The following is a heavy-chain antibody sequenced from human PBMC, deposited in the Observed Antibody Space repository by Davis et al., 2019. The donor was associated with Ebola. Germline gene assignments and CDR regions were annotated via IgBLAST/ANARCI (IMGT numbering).Heavy chain of an antibody. CDR1: GYVFSDFF. Sequence: ASVKVSCKGSGYVFSDFFIQWVRQARGQGLEWLGWINPKNGVTDYAQEFKGRVVMTRDTSSSTVFMELSSLTIDDTAVYFCAREGQLGMSDIWGQGTLVTVS. V-gene: IGHV1-2*02. J-gene: IGHJ1*01. CDR2: INPKNGVT. CDR3: AREGQLGMSDI. D-gene: IGHD1-26*01.